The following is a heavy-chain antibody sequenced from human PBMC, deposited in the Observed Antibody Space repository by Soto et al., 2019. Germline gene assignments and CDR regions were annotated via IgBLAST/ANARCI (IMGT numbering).Heavy chain of an antibody. Sequence: LRLSCAGSGFTFSRFAMSWVRQVPGKGLEWVSAISGSGQTTYYADSVKGRFTVSRDNSNNTLYLQMNSLRAEDTAVYYCAKDQRKPAIFGVVTLSWGQGTPVTVSS. CDR1: GFTFSRFA. D-gene: IGHD3-3*01. CDR3: AKDQRKPAIFGVVTLS. V-gene: IGHV3-23*01. J-gene: IGHJ5*02. CDR2: ISGSGQTT.